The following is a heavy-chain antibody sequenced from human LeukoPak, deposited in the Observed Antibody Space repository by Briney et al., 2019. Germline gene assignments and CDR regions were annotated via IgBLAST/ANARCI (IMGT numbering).Heavy chain of an antibody. CDR3: ARLLSGSGWEPFDY. Sequence: GESLKISCKGSGYSFTSYWIGWVRHMPGKGLEWMGIIFPGDSDTRYSPSFPSQVTISADKSISTAYLQWSSLKASDTAMYYCARLLSGSGWEPFDYWGQGTLVTVSS. V-gene: IGHV5-51*01. CDR2: IFPGDSDT. D-gene: IGHD6-19*01. J-gene: IGHJ4*02. CDR1: GYSFTSYW.